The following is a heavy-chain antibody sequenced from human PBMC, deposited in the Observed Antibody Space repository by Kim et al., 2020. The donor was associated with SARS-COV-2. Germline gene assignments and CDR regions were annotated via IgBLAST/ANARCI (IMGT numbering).Heavy chain of an antibody. CDR3: ARDSTGYFDS. V-gene: IGHV7-4-1*02. J-gene: IGHJ4*02. Sequence: NPTYAQGFTGRFVFSLDTTVSTAYLQVSGLKAEDTAVYYCARDSTGYFDSWGQGTLVTVSS. CDR2: NP. D-gene: IGHD2-8*02.